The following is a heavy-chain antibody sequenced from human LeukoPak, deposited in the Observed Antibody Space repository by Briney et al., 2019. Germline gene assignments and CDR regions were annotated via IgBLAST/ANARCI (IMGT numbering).Heavy chain of an antibody. Sequence: PSETLSLTCAVYGGSFSGYYWSWIRQPPGKGLEWIGEINHSGSTNYNPSLKSRVTISVDTSKNQFSLKLSSVTAADTAVYYCARDVSLRANWFDPWGQGTLVTVS. CDR1: GGSFSGYY. D-gene: IGHD4-17*01. V-gene: IGHV4-34*01. CDR3: ARDVSLRANWFDP. CDR2: INHSGST. J-gene: IGHJ5*02.